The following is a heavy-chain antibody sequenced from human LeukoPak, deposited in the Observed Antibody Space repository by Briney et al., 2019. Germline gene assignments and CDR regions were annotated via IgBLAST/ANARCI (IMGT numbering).Heavy chain of an antibody. CDR1: GYSFTSYW. CDR3: ARHSRSTMVRGALDY. D-gene: IGHD3-10*01. V-gene: IGHV5-51*01. J-gene: IGHJ4*02. Sequence: GESLKISCKGSGYSFTSYWIGWVRQMPGKGLEWMGIIYPGDSDTRYSPSFQGQVTISADKSISTAYLQWSSLKASDTAMYYCARHSRSTMVRGALDYWGQGTLVTVSS. CDR2: IYPGDSDT.